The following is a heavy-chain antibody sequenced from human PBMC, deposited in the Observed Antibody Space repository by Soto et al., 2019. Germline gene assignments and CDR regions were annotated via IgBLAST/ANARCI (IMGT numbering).Heavy chain of an antibody. J-gene: IGHJ4*02. Sequence: HPGGSLRLSCAASGFTFSSFSMNWVRQAPGKGLEWVSYISSSSSTIYYADSVKGRFTISRDTSKNTLYLQMNSLRGEDTAMYYCHGYGYWGQGTLVTVSS. V-gene: IGHV3-48*01. CDR1: GFTFSSFS. CDR2: ISSSSSTI. CDR3: HGYGY. D-gene: IGHD5-12*01.